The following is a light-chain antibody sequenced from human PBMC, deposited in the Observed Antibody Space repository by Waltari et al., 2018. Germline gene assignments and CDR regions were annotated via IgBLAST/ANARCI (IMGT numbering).Light chain of an antibody. V-gene: IGLV2-14*03. Sequence: QSALTQPASVSGSPGQSITISCTGTSNDVGGYNYVSWYQQHPGKAPKLMIYDVSNRPSGVSNRFSGSKSGNTASLTISVLQAEDEGNYYCSSYTSSTLVVFGGGTNLTVL. CDR3: SSYTSSTLVV. CDR1: SNDVGGYNY. J-gene: IGLJ2*01. CDR2: DVS.